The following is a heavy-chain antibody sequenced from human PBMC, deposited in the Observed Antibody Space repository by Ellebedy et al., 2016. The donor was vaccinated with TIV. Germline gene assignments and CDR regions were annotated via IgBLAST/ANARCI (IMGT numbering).Heavy chain of an antibody. CDR3: ARGLLYYEFWSGYYKGAGDYYYGMDV. CDR2: IYYSGST. J-gene: IGHJ6*02. D-gene: IGHD3-3*01. Sequence: SETLSLTCTVSGASISSYYWSWTRQPPGQGLEWFGYIYYSGSTNYNRTLKGRVIISVDKSKNQFSLKLSSVTAEDTALYYCARGLLYYEFWSGYYKGAGDYYYGMDVWGQGTTVTVSS. V-gene: IGHV4-59*01. CDR1: GASISSYY.